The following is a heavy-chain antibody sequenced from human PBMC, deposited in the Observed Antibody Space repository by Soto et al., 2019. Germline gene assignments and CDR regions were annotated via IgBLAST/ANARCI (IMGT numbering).Heavy chain of an antibody. V-gene: IGHV3-23*01. CDR2: TTGSGGGT. D-gene: IGHD5-12*01. CDR3: ATHSHIVATSNPGYYYGMDV. Sequence: PGGSLRLSCAASGFTFSSYAMSWVRQAPGKGLEWVSATTGSGGGTYYADSVKGRFTISRDNSKNTLYLQLNSLRAEDTAVYYCATHSHIVATSNPGYYYGMDVWGQGTTVTVSS. J-gene: IGHJ6*02. CDR1: GFTFSSYA.